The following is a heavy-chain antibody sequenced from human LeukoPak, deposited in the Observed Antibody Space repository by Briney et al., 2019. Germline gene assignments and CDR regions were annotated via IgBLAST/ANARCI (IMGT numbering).Heavy chain of an antibody. J-gene: IGHJ6*03. CDR2: MNPNSGNT. D-gene: IGHD4-17*01. CDR1: GYTFTSYD. V-gene: IGHV1-8*01. CDR3: ARALYGDYYYYYYMDV. Sequence: ASVKVSCKASGYTFTSYDINWVRQATGQGLEWMGWMNPNSGNTGYAQKFQARVTMTRNTSRSTAYMELSSLRSEDTAVYYFARALYGDYYYYYYMDVWGKGTTVTVSS.